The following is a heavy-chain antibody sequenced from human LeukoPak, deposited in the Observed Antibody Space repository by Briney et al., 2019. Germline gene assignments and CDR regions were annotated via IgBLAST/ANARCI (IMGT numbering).Heavy chain of an antibody. J-gene: IGHJ6*03. D-gene: IGHD3-10*01. CDR3: ASFHGSGSYFSYNYYYMDV. CDR1: GFTFSSYG. V-gene: IGHV3-30*02. CDR2: IRYDGSNK. Sequence: GGSLRLSCAASGFTFSSYGMHWVRQAPGKGLEWVAFIRYDGSNKYYADSVKGRFTISRDNSKNTLYLQMNSLRAEDTAVYYCASFHGSGSYFSYNYYYMDVWGKGTTVTVSS.